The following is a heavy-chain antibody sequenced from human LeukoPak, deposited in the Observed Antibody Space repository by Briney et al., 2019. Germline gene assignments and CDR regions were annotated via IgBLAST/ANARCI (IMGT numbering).Heavy chain of an antibody. J-gene: IGHJ4*02. D-gene: IGHD1-26*01. V-gene: IGHV3-33*03. CDR1: GFTFSDFG. CDR3: AGAISKGAGIDS. CDR2: IWHDGSRT. Sequence: GRSLRLSCTASGFTFSDFGVTWVRQAPGKGLEWVAVIWHDGSRTHYADSLKGRFTISRDNSKDTAFLQMNSLTVEDTATYYCAGAISKGAGIDSWGQGTLVTVSS.